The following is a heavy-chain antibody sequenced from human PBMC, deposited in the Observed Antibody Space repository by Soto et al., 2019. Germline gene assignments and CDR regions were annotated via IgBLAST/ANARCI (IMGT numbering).Heavy chain of an antibody. J-gene: IGHJ6*03. CDR1: GYTFTSYD. Sequence: QVQLVQSGAEVKKPGASVKVSCKASGYTFTSYDINWVRQATGQGLEWMGWMNPNSGNTGYAQKFQGSVTMTRNTSISTAYMELSSLRSEDTAVYYCARGTVSGTIFYYYYYMDVWGKGTTVTVSS. CDR3: ARGTVSGTIFYYYYYMDV. V-gene: IGHV1-8*01. CDR2: MNPNSGNT. D-gene: IGHD1-7*01.